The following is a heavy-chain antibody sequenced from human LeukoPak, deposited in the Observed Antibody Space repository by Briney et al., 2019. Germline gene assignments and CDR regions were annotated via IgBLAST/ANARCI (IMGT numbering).Heavy chain of an antibody. J-gene: IGHJ4*02. D-gene: IGHD6-19*01. V-gene: IGHV3-30*18. Sequence: PRGSLRLSCAASGFTFSNYGMHWVRQTPGKGLEWVAVISFDGSNKYYADSVKGRFTISRDNSKNTLYLQMNSLRAEDTAVYYCAKGGSGSGWNYFDYWGQGTLVTVSS. CDR2: ISFDGSNK. CDR1: GFTFSNYG. CDR3: AKGGSGSGWNYFDY.